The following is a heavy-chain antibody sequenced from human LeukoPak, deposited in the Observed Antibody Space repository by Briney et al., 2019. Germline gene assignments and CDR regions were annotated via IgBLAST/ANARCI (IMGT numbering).Heavy chain of an antibody. J-gene: IGHJ3*02. CDR1: GFTFDDYA. CDR3: AKAEQQLAIKASGFDI. Sequence: KTGGSLRLSCAASGFTFDDYAMHWVRQAPGKGLEWVSGISWNSGSIGYADSVKGRFTISRDNAKNSLYLQMNSLRAEDMALYYCAKAEQQLAIKASGFDIWGQGTMVTVSS. CDR2: ISWNSGSI. V-gene: IGHV3-9*03. D-gene: IGHD6-13*01.